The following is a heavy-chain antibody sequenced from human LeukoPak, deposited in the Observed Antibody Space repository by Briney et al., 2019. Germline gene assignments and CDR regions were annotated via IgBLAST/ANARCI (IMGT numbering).Heavy chain of an antibody. J-gene: IGHJ4*02. CDR1: GGSISSYY. D-gene: IGHD6-13*01. CDR2: IYYSGIT. V-gene: IGHV4-59*08. Sequence: SETLSLTCTVSGGSISSYYWSWIRQPPGKGLEWIGYIYYSGITNYNPSRKSRVTISVDTSKNQFSLKLSSVTAADTAVYYCARQGAAAGVDYWGQGTLVTVSS. CDR3: ARQGAAAGVDY.